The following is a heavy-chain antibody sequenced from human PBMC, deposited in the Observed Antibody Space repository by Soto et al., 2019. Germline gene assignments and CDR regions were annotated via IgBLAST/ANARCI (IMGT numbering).Heavy chain of an antibody. D-gene: IGHD5-18*01. CDR2: ISAYNGNT. CDR1: GYTFTSYG. CDR3: ARGHRGYSYGLPEYYYYGMDV. V-gene: IGHV1-18*04. Sequence: ASLKVSCKASGYTFTSYGISWVRQAPGQGLEWMGWISAYNGNTNYAQKLQGRVTMTTDTSTSTAYMELRSLRSDDTAVYYCARGHRGYSYGLPEYYYYGMDVWGQGTTVTVSS. J-gene: IGHJ6*02.